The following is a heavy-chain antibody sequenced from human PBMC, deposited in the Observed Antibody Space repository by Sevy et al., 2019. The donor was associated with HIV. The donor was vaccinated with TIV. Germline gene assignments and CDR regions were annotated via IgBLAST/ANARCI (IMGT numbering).Heavy chain of an antibody. CDR1: GGSVSTGGYY. CDR3: ARYIAGPGFDF. D-gene: IGHD1-26*01. J-gene: IGHJ4*02. CDR2: ILGSGYT. Sequence: SETLSLTCTVSGGSVSTGGYYWSWIRQSAGKGLEWIGRILGSGYTDNNPSLKSRVTISRDTSKSQFSLTLTTGTAADTAIYYCARYIAGPGFDFWGQGIQVTVSS. V-gene: IGHV4-61*02.